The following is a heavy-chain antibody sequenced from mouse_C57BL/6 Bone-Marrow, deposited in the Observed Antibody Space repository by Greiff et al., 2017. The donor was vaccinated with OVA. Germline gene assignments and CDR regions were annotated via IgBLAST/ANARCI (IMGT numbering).Heavy chain of an antibody. V-gene: IGHV1-82*01. J-gene: IGHJ3*01. CDR3: ARGSNRFAC. CDR2: IYPGDGDT. D-gene: IGHD2-5*01. CDR1: GYAFSSSW. Sequence: QVQLKESGPELVKPGASVKISCKASGYAFSSSWMNWVKQRPGKGLEWIGRIYPGDGDTNYNGKFKGKATLTADKSSSTAYMQLSSLTSEDSAVYFCARGSNRFACWGQGTLVTVSA.